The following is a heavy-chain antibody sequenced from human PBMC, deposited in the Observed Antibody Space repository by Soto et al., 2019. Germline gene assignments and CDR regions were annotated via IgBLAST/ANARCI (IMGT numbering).Heavy chain of an antibody. CDR2: INHSGST. Sequence: QVQLQQWGAGLLKPSETLSLTCAVYGGSFSGYYWSWVRQPPGKGLGWIGEINHSGSTNYNPSLKRRATISVDTSNNQFSLKLSSVTAADTAVYYCASQDCTNGVCYSDFHYWGQGNLVTVSS. J-gene: IGHJ4*02. CDR1: GGSFSGYY. D-gene: IGHD2-8*01. V-gene: IGHV4-34*01. CDR3: ASQDCTNGVCYSDFHY.